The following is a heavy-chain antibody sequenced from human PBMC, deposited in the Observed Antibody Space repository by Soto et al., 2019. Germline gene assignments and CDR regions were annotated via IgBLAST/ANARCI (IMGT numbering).Heavy chain of an antibody. D-gene: IGHD2-2*03. Sequence: KQSQTLSLTCAISGDSVSSNSAAWNWIRQSPSRGLEWLGRTYYRSKWYNDYAVSVKSRITINPDTSKNQFSLQLNSVTPEDTAVYYCARDMDIVVVPAAMSGPWGQGTLVTVSS. CDR2: TYYRSKWYN. CDR1: GDSVSSNSAA. J-gene: IGHJ5*02. CDR3: ARDMDIVVVPAAMSGP. V-gene: IGHV6-1*01.